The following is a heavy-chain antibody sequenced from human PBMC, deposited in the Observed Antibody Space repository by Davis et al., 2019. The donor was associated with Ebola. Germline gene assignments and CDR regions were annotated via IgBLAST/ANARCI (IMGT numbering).Heavy chain of an antibody. CDR1: GFTFADYA. D-gene: IGHD1-26*01. J-gene: IGHJ4*02. CDR3: AKHGVKYSGISPDY. Sequence: SLKISCETSGFTFADYAMQWVRQAPGKGLEWVSSISWNSGTIDYADSVKGRFTASRDNAKNSLFLQMNSLRVEDTAVYYCAKHGVKYSGISPDYWGQGTLVTVSS. CDR2: ISWNSGTI. V-gene: IGHV3-9*01.